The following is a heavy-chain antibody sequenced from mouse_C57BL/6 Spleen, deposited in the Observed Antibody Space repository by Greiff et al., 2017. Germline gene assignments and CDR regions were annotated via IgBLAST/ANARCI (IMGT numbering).Heavy chain of an antibody. CDR2: ISSGGDYI. CDR3: TREEGYYLDY. J-gene: IGHJ2*01. Sequence: EVNVVESGEGLVKPGGSLKLSCAASGFTFSSYAMSWVRQTPEKRLEWVAYISSGGDYIYYADPVKGRFTISRDNARNTLYLQMSSLKSEDTAMYYCTREEGYYLDYWGQGTTLTVSS. CDR1: GFTFSSYA. V-gene: IGHV5-9-1*02.